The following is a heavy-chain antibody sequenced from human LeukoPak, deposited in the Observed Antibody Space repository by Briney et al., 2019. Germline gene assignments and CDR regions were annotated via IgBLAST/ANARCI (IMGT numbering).Heavy chain of an antibody. CDR1: GFTFSSYA. V-gene: IGHV3-23*01. CDR3: AKDRGSGYYYFDY. D-gene: IGHD3-22*01. Sequence: GGSLRLSCAASGFTFSSYAMSWVGQAPGKGLEWVSAISGSGGSTYYADSVKGRFTISRDNSKNTLYPQMNSLRAEDTAVYYCAKDRGSGYYYFDYWGQGTLVTVSS. CDR2: ISGSGGST. J-gene: IGHJ4*02.